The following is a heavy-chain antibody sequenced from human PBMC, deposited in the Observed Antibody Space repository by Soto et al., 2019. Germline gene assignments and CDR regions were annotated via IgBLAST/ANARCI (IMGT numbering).Heavy chain of an antibody. J-gene: IGHJ5*02. D-gene: IGHD6-13*01. CDR1: GYTFTSYG. CDR3: AREDSSSWYEKWFDP. Sequence: EASVKVSCKASGYTFTSYGISWVRQAPGQGLEWMGWISAYNGNTNYAQKLQGRVTMTTDTSTSTAYMELRSLRSDDTAVYYCAREDSSSWYEKWFDPWGQGTLVTVSS. CDR2: ISAYNGNT. V-gene: IGHV1-18*01.